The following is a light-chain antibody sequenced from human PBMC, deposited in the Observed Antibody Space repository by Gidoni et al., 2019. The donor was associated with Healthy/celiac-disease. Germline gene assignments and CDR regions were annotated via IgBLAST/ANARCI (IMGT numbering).Light chain of an antibody. J-gene: IGKJ4*01. CDR1: QSVSSTY. CDR3: QHYGGSPT. CDR2: GAS. V-gene: IGKV3-20*01. Sequence: EIVFTQSPGTLSLSLGERATLPCRASQSVSSTYLAWYQQKPGQAPRLLIYGASSRATGIPDRFSGSGSGTDFTLTISRLEPEDFAVYHCQHYGGSPTFGGXTKLEIK.